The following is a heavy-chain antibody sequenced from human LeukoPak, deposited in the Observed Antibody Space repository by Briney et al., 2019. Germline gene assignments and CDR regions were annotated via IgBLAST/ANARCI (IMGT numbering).Heavy chain of an antibody. CDR1: GFTFSSYS. D-gene: IGHD3-3*01. Sequence: GGSLRLSCAASGFTFSSYSMNWVRQAPGKGLEWVSYISSSSSTIYYADSVKGRFTISRDNAKNSLYLQMNSLRAEDTAVYYCARDRYDFWSGYYHTYYYYGMDVWGQGTTVTVSS. CDR2: ISSSSSTI. CDR3: ARDRYDFWSGYYHTYYYYGMDV. V-gene: IGHV3-48*01. J-gene: IGHJ6*02.